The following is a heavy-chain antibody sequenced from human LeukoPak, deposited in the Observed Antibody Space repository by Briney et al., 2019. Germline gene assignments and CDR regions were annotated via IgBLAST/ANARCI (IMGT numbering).Heavy chain of an antibody. D-gene: IGHD5-12*01. J-gene: IGHJ4*02. V-gene: IGHV1-18*01. CDR3: ARDFGGYAFDY. CDR2: ISAYDGNT. Sequence: ASVKVSFKASGYTFSSYGISWVRQAPGQGLEWMGWISAYDGNTDYAQNLQGRVTMTTDTSTSTAYMELRSLRSDDTAVYYCARDFGGYAFDYWGQGTLVTVSS. CDR1: GYTFSSYG.